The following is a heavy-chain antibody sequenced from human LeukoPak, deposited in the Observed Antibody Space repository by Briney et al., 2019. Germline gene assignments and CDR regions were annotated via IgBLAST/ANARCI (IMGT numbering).Heavy chain of an antibody. V-gene: IGHV1-24*01. J-gene: IGHJ4*02. D-gene: IGHD1-26*01. CDR3: ATLVGAFNYFDY. CDR2: FDPEDGET. Sequence: GASVKVSCKVSGYTLTELSMHWVRQAPGKGLEWMGGFDPEDGETIYAQKFQGRVTMTEDTSTDTAYMELSSLRSEDTAVYYCATLVGAFNYFDYWGQGTLVTVSS. CDR1: GYTLTELS.